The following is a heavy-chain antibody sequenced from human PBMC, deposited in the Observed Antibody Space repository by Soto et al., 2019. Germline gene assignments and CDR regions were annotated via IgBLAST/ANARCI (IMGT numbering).Heavy chain of an antibody. J-gene: IGHJ6*02. V-gene: IGHV1-2*02. CDR2: INPNSGGT. Sequence: GASVKVSCKASGYTFTGYYMHWVRQAPGQGLEWMGWINPNSGGTNYAQKFQGRVTMTRDTSISTAYMELSRLRSDDTAVYYCARDCVETWDTAMGYGMDVWGQGTTVTVSS. CDR1: GYTFTGYY. D-gene: IGHD5-18*01. CDR3: ARDCVETWDTAMGYGMDV.